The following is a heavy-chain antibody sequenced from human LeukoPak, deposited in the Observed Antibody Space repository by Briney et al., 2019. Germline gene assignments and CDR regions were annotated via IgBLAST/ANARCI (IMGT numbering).Heavy chain of an antibody. V-gene: IGHV4-39*02. Sequence: PSETLSLTCTVSGGSISSSSYYWGWIRQPPGKGLEWIGSIYYSGSTYYNPSLKSRVTISVDTSQNQFSLHLNSVTPEDTAVYYCGRETDFGVVTNWGQGTLVTVSS. CDR2: IYYSGST. D-gene: IGHD3-3*01. CDR3: GRETDFGVVTN. J-gene: IGHJ4*02. CDR1: GGSISSSSYY.